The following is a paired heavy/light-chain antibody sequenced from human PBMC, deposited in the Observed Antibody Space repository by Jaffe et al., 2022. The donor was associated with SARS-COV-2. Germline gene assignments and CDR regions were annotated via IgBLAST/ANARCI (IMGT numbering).Heavy chain of an antibody. Sequence: QVQLQESGPGLVKPSQTLSLACTVSGGSISSDNFYWSWIRQPPGKGLEWIGYIHNSGDTYYNPSLNNRLTISIDTSTNKVSLKLSSVTAADTAVYYCARAPPARATVFGMLIPRPYFFDAWGQGTLVTVSS. CDR1: GGSISSDNFY. CDR3: ARAPPARATVFGMLIPRPYFFDA. V-gene: IGHV4-30-4*01. J-gene: IGHJ4*02. CDR2: IHNSGDT. D-gene: IGHD3-16*01.
Light chain of an antibody. CDR3: QQYDHLPVT. CDR1: QDITNY. J-gene: IGKJ3*01. V-gene: IGKV1-33*01. Sequence: DIQMTQSPSSLSASVGDRVTITCQASQDITNYLNWYQQKPGKAPKLLIYDASNLATGVPSRFSGRGSRTDFTFTISSLQPEDYAIYYCQQYDHLPVTFGPGTKVEIK. CDR2: DAS.